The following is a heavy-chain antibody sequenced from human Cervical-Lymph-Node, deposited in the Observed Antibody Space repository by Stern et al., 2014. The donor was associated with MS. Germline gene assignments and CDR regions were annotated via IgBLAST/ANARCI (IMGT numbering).Heavy chain of an antibody. J-gene: IGHJ5*02. V-gene: IGHV1-69*01. CDR3: ALSSETSDRWYSLGYDL. Sequence: VQLVEAGAEVPKRGSSGKVSCKASGGTFSKFPSSWVRQAPGQELEWMGGIFPVFGTATYAQEFRGRVTITSYVSTSTVYMELSSLRSDDTAVYYCALSSETSDRWYSLGYDLWGQETLVTVSS. CDR1: GGTFSKFP. D-gene: IGHD6-13*01. CDR2: IFPVFGTA.